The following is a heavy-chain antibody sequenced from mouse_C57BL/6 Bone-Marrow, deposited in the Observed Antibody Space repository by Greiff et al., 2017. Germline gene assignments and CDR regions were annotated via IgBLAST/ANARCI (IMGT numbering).Heavy chain of an antibody. CDR1: GYTFTSYW. V-gene: IGHV1-50*01. J-gene: IGHJ2*01. D-gene: IGHD2-4*01. Sequence: QVQLQQPGAELVKPGASVKLSCKASGYTFTSYWMQWVKQRPGQGLEWIGEIDPSASYTNYTQKFKGKATLTVDTSSSTAYMLRSSLTSEDSAVYYCARWITRDDYWGKGTTLTVSS. CDR3: ARWITRDDY. CDR2: IDPSASYT.